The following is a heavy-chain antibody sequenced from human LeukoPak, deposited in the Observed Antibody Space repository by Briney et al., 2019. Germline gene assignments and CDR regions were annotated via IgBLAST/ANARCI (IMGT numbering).Heavy chain of an antibody. CDR2: INHRGHP. V-gene: IGHV4-34*01. CDR3: ARDPTTVVTVPYYFDF. Sequence: PSETLCLTCAVYGGSFTGYHWNWIRQSPQRGLEWIGEINHRGHPHYNPSLESRLTISVDTSKNQFSLTLKSVTAADTAVYYCARDPTTVVTVPYYFDFWGQGTPVTVSS. D-gene: IGHD4-23*01. CDR1: GGSFTGYH. J-gene: IGHJ4*02.